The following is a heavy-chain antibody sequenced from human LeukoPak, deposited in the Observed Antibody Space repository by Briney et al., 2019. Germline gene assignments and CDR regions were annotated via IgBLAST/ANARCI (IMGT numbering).Heavy chain of an antibody. CDR2: IYDSGST. Sequence: SETLSLTCAVSGGSISSGGYSWSWIRQPPGKGLEWIVYIYDSGSTYYNPSLKSRVTISVDRSKNQFSLKLSSVTAADTAVYYCAKGARHGYCSSTSCYEESWFDPWGQGTLVTVSS. J-gene: IGHJ5*02. CDR3: AKGARHGYCSSTSCYEESWFDP. V-gene: IGHV4-30-2*01. D-gene: IGHD2-2*01. CDR1: GGSISSGGYS.